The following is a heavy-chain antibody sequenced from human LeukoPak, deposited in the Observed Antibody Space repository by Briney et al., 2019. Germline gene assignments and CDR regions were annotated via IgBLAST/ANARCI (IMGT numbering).Heavy chain of an antibody. V-gene: IGHV4-59*01. CDR1: GASMTSYY. J-gene: IGHJ4*02. CDR3: ARIPGDRPDD. D-gene: IGHD7-27*01. CDR2: MYFGERT. Sequence: PSETLSLTCTVSGASMTSYYWTWIRQPPGKGLEWVGYMYFGERTNYNPSLKSRVTISIDTSKKQFSLNLKSVTAADTAVYYCARIPGDRPDDWGQGTLVTVS.